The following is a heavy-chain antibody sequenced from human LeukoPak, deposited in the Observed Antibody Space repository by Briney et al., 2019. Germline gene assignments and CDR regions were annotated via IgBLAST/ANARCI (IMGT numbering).Heavy chain of an antibody. CDR3: AKGQTYSSTSPLDY. Sequence: GGPLRLSCAASGFTFDDYSMHWVRHTPGKGLEWVSGISWNSGSIVYADSVKGRFTISRDSAKTSLYLQMNSLRPEDMAFYYGAKGQTYSSTSPLDYWGQGTLVTVSS. V-gene: IGHV3-9*03. D-gene: IGHD6-13*01. J-gene: IGHJ4*02. CDR2: ISWNSGSI. CDR1: GFTFDDYS.